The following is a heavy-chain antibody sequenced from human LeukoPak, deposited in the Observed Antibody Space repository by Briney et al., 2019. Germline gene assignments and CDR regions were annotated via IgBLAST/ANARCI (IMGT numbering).Heavy chain of an antibody. Sequence: SETLSLTCTVSGYSISSSYYWSWIRQPPGKGLEWIGNIYYSGSTNYSPSLKSRVTISVDTSKNQFSLKLNSVTAADTAVYYCARVKGSGTYYSFDYWGQGTLVTVSS. CDR2: IYYSGST. V-gene: IGHV4-61*01. J-gene: IGHJ4*02. CDR3: ARVKGSGTYYSFDY. D-gene: IGHD3-10*01. CDR1: GYSISSSYY.